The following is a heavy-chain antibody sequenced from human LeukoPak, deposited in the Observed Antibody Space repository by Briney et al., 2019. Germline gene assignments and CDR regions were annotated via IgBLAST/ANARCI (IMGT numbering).Heavy chain of an antibody. Sequence: SETLSLTCTVSGGSISSYYWSWIRQPAGKGLEWIGRIYTSGSTNYNPSLKSRVTMSVDTSKNQFSLKLSSVTAADTAVYYCARDLSHMTVRGVISGPMDVWGKGTTVTISS. CDR3: ARDLSHMTVRGVISGPMDV. V-gene: IGHV4-4*07. J-gene: IGHJ6*03. D-gene: IGHD3-10*01. CDR1: GGSISSYY. CDR2: IYTSGST.